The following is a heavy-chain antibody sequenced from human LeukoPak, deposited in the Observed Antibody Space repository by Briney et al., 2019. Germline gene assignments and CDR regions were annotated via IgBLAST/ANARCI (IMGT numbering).Heavy chain of an antibody. CDR2: VSAANNP. J-gene: IGHJ4*02. CDR1: GYIFTPHH. CDR3: AMSVEMPPIPSFDY. D-gene: IGHD5-24*01. Sequence: ASVKVSCKTSGYIFTPHHIHWMRQAPGQGLELLGWVSAANNPEYSQKFQGRVIITRDASATTSYLELNSLRSEDTAVYYCAMSVEMPPIPSFDYWGQGTLVTVSS. V-gene: IGHV1-3*01.